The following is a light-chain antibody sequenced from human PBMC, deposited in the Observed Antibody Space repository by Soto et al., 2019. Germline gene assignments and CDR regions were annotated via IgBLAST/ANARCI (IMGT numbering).Light chain of an antibody. CDR3: QSYDSSLSGSV. CDR1: SSNIGAGYD. J-gene: IGLJ2*01. V-gene: IGLV1-40*01. CDR2: GNN. Sequence: QSVLTQPPSVSGAPGQRVTISCTGSSSNIGAGYDVHWYQQLPGTAPKLLIYGNNNRPSGVPVRFSGSKSGTSASLAITGLQAEDEADYYCQSYDSSLSGSVFGGGTKVTVL.